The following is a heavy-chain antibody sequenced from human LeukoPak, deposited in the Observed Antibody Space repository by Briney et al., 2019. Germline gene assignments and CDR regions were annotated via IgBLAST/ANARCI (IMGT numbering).Heavy chain of an antibody. V-gene: IGHV1-69*05. D-gene: IGHD4-23*01. J-gene: IGHJ4*02. Sequence: ASVKVSCKASGGTFSSYAISWVRQAPGQGLEWMGGIIPIFGTAHYAQKFQGRVTITTDESTSTAYMELSSLRSEDTAVYYCATVVTRTTYFDYWGQGTLVTVSS. CDR2: IIPIFGTA. CDR3: ATVVTRTTYFDY. CDR1: GGTFSSYA.